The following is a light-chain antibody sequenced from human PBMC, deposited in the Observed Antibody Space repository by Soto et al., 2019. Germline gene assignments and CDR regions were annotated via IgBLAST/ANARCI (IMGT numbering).Light chain of an antibody. Sequence: EIVMTQSPATLSVSPGERATLSCRASQSVSSKLAWYQQKPGQAPRVRIFGASTRATGIPARFSGSGSGTEFTLPIGSLQSEDFAVYYCQHYNDWPPTWTFGQGTRVEIK. CDR1: QSVSSK. V-gene: IGKV3-15*01. CDR2: GAS. CDR3: QHYNDWPPTWT. J-gene: IGKJ1*01.